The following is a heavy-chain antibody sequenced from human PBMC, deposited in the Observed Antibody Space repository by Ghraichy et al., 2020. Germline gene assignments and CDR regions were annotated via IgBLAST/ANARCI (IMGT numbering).Heavy chain of an antibody. CDR1: GGSVSSGSDY. J-gene: IGHJ4*02. V-gene: IGHV4-61*01. D-gene: IGHD2-2*01. CDR3: AREYCSSTTCYLDY. CDR2: IYYIGST. Sequence: SETLSLTCTVSGGSVSSGSDYWSWIRQPPGKGLEWIGYIYYIGSTNYNPSLKSRVTISVDTSKNQFSLKLSSVTAADTAVYYCAREYCSSTTCYLDYWGQGTLVTVSS.